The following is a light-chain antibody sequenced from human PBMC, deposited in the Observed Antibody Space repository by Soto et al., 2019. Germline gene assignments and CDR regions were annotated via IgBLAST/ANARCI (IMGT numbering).Light chain of an antibody. CDR1: QSVTSNY. J-gene: IGKJ1*01. CDR3: QHYVTSLTT. V-gene: IGKV3-20*01. CDR2: GAS. Sequence: EIVMTQSPATLPVSPGDGATLSCGASQSVTSNYLAWYQQKPGQAPRLLIFGASIRVTGIPDRFIGSGSGTDFTLTISRLGPEDFAVYYCQHYVTSLTTFGQGTKVDIK.